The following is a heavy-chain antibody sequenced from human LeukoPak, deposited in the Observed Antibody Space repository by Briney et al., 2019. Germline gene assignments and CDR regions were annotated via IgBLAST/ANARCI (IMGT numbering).Heavy chain of an antibody. V-gene: IGHV4-59*01. CDR1: GGSISSYY. Sequence: SETLSLTCTVSGGSISSYYWSWIRQPPGKGLEWIGYIYYSGSTNYNPSLKSRVTISVDTSKNQFSLKLSSVTAADTAVYYCARLPSRPYYFDYRGQGTLVTVSS. CDR3: ARLPSRPYYFDY. J-gene: IGHJ4*02. CDR2: IYYSGST.